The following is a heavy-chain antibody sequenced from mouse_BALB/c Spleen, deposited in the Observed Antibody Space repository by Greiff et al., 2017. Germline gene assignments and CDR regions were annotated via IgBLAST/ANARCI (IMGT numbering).Heavy chain of an antibody. CDR2: INPYNDGT. CDR1: GYTFTSYV. J-gene: IGHJ4*01. CDR3: ARDPTVVPYYYAMDY. Sequence: EVQLQQSGPELVKPGASVKMSCKASGYTFTSYVMHWVKQKPGQGLEWIGYINPYNDGTKYNEKFKGKATLTSDKSSSTAYMGLSSLTSEDSAVYYCARDPTVVPYYYAMDYWGQGTSVTVSS. V-gene: IGHV1-14*01. D-gene: IGHD1-1*01.